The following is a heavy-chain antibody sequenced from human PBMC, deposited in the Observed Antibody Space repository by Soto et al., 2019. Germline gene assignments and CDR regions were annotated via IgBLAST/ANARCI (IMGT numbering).Heavy chain of an antibody. CDR3: ARGDCVGGTCYSVAGSFYYYMDV. CDR1: GFTFSNYW. J-gene: IGHJ6*03. D-gene: IGHD2-15*01. CDR2: INSDGSVS. Sequence: EVQLVESGGGLVQPGGSLRLSCAASGFTFSNYWMYWVRQAPGKGLEWVSRINSDGSVSSYADSVKGRLNISRDNVKNTLYLQMDSLRAEDTAVYYCARGDCVGGTCYSVAGSFYYYMDVWGKGTTVTVFS. V-gene: IGHV3-74*02.